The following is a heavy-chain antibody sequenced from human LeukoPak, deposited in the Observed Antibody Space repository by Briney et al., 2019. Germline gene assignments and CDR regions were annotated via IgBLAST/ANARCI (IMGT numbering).Heavy chain of an antibody. D-gene: IGHD3-22*01. CDR1: GYTFTSYG. CDR3: ARSRGNYYDSSGYSLGAFDI. CDR2: ISAYNGNT. V-gene: IGHV1-18*01. J-gene: IGHJ3*02. Sequence: GASVKVSCKASGYTFTSYGISWVRQAPGQELEWMGWISAYNGNTNYAQKLQGRVTMTTDTSTSTAYMELRSLRSDDTAVYYCARSRGNYYDSSGYSLGAFDIWGQGTMVTVSS.